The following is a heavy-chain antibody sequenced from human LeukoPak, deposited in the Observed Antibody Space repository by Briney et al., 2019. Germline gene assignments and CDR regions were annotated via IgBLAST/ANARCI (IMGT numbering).Heavy chain of an antibody. D-gene: IGHD2/OR15-2a*01. J-gene: IGHJ1*01. CDR1: GLTVSSNY. CDR3: AKDPVVITTTIRPTEYFQH. V-gene: IGHV3-53*01. Sequence: GGSLRLSCAASGLTVSSNYMSWVRQAPGKGLEWVSIIYSGGNTYYADSVKGRFTISRDNSKNTLYLQMNSLRAEDTAVYYCAKDPVVITTTIRPTEYFQHWGQGTLVTVSS. CDR2: IYSGGNT.